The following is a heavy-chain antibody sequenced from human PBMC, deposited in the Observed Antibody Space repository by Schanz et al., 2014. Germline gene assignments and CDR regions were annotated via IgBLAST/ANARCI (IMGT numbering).Heavy chain of an antibody. CDR3: ASSGAGYSSSWDFDY. Sequence: QVQLVQSGAEVKKPGSSMKVSCKASGGTFNSCTINWVRQAPGQGLEWMGRIIPILGIANYAQKFQGRVTITADRSTSTAYMELSSLRSEDTAVYYCASSGAGYSSSWDFDYWGQGTLVTVSS. J-gene: IGHJ4*02. V-gene: IGHV1-69*02. D-gene: IGHD6-13*01. CDR1: GGTFNSCT. CDR2: IIPILGIA.